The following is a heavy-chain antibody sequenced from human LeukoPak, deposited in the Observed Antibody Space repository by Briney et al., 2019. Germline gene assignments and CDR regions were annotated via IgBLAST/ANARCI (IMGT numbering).Heavy chain of an antibody. CDR2: FDPEDGET. Sequence: ASVKVSCKVSGYTLTELSMHWVRQAPGKGLEWMGGFDPEDGETIYAQKFQGRVTMTEDTSTDTAYMELSSLRSEDTAVYYCATGHRTIFGVVNYNWFDPWGQGTLVTVSS. J-gene: IGHJ5*02. D-gene: IGHD3-3*01. CDR1: GYTLTELS. V-gene: IGHV1-24*01. CDR3: ATGHRTIFGVVNYNWFDP.